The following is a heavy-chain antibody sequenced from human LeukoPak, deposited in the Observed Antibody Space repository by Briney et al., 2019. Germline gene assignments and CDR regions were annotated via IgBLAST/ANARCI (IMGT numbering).Heavy chain of an antibody. CDR1: GYSFTSYW. V-gene: IGHV5-10-1*01. Sequence: GESLRISCKGSGYSFTSYWISWVRQMPGKGLEWIGRIDPSDSYTNYSPSFQGHVTISVDKSFSTAYLQWSSLKASDTAMYYCARHGPTSWFYDYWGQGPLITVSS. D-gene: IGHD3-10*01. CDR2: IDPSDSYT. CDR3: ARHGPTSWFYDY. J-gene: IGHJ4*02.